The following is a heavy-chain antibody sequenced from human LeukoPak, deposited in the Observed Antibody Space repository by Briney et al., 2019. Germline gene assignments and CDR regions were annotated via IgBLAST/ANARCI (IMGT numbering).Heavy chain of an antibody. V-gene: IGHV4-39*07. CDR1: GGSISSNSYY. CDR2: ISHNGGT. J-gene: IGHJ3*02. CDR3: ARDETNFGIILWAFDI. D-gene: IGHD3-3*01. Sequence: SETLSLTCTVSGGSISSNSYYWGWIRQPPGKGLEWIGSISHNGGTYYNPSLKSRLTTSIDTSRNQFSLELYSVTAADTAVYYCARDETNFGIILWAFDIWGQGTMVTVSS.